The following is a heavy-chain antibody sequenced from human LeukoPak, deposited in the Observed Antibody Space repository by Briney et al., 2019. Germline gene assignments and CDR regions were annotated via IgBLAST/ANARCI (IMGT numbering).Heavy chain of an antibody. J-gene: IGHJ4*02. Sequence: PGGSLRLSCAASGFTVSSNYMSWVRQAPGKGVEWVSVIYSGGSTYYADSVKGRFTISRDNSKNTLYLQMNSLRAEDTAVYYCARGFFTMIVVFDYWGQGTLVTVSS. CDR1: GFTVSSNY. CDR2: IYSGGST. D-gene: IGHD3-22*01. V-gene: IGHV3-66*01. CDR3: ARGFFTMIVVFDY.